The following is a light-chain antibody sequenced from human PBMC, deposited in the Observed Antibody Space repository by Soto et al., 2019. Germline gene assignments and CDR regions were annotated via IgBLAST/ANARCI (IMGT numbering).Light chain of an antibody. Sequence: DIQMNQSPSTLSASVGDRVTITCRASQSISSWLAWYQQKPGEAPKVLIYKASSLESGVPSRFSGSGSGTEFTLTISSLQPDDFTTYYCQQYNSFSPTFGQGTKLEIK. J-gene: IGKJ2*01. CDR3: QQYNSFSPT. CDR2: KAS. V-gene: IGKV1-5*03. CDR1: QSISSW.